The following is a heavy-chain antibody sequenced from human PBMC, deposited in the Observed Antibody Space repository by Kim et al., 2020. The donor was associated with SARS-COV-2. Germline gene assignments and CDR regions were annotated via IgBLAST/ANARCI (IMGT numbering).Heavy chain of an antibody. J-gene: IGHJ3*02. CDR1: GYTFTGYD. CDR2: INPNSGGT. Sequence: ASVKVSCKASGYTFTGYDMHWVRQAPGQGLEWMGWINPNSGGTNYAQKFQGRVTMTRDTSISTAYMELSRLRSDDTAVYYCASQLRITMIVVVHYAFDIWGQGTMVTVSS. D-gene: IGHD3-22*01. V-gene: IGHV1-2*02. CDR3: ASQLRITMIVVVHYAFDI.